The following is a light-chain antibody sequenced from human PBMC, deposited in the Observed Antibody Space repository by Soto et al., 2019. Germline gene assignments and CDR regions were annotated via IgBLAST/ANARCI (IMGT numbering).Light chain of an antibody. J-gene: IGLJ1*01. Sequence: QSALTHPASLSGSPGQLITISCTGTSSDVGGYNYVSWYQQHPGKAPKLMIYDVSNRPSGVSNRFSGSKSGNTASLTISGLQAEDEADYYCSSYTSSSTLYVFGTGTKVTVL. V-gene: IGLV2-14*01. CDR2: DVS. CDR1: SSDVGGYNY. CDR3: SSYTSSSTLYV.